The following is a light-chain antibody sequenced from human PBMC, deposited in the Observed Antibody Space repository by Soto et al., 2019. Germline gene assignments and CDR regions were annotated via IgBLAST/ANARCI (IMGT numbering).Light chain of an antibody. J-gene: IGLJ2*01. Sequence: QSVLTQSPSASGTPGQRVTISCSGSSSNIGSNTVNWYQQLPGTAPKLLIYSNHQRPSGVPDRFSGSKSGTSASLAISGLQSEDEADYYCAAWDDSLNGPVVFGGGTKVTVL. CDR3: AAWDDSLNGPVV. CDR2: SNH. CDR1: SSNIGSNT. V-gene: IGLV1-44*01.